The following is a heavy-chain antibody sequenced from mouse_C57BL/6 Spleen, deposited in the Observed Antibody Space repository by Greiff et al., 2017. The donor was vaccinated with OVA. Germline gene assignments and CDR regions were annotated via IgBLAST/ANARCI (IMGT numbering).Heavy chain of an antibody. V-gene: IGHV1-42*01. J-gene: IGHJ4*01. CDR3: ARRDYDRAMDY. CDR1: GYSFTGYY. D-gene: IGHD2-4*01. CDR2: INPSTGGT. Sequence: VHVKQSGPELVKPGASVKISCKASGYSFTGYYMNWVKQSPEKSLEWIGEINPSTGGTTYNQKFKAKATLTVDKSSSTAYMQLKSLTSEDSAVYYCARRDYDRAMDYWGQGTSGTVSS.